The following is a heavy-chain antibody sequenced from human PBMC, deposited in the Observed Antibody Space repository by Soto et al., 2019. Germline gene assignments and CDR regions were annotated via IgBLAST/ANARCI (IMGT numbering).Heavy chain of an antibody. CDR1: GFTFSTYW. Sequence: EVQLVESGAGLFKPGGSLRLSCAASGFTFSTYWMSWVRQAPGKGLEWVANIKEDGSAKSYVDSVKGRFTISRDNAKNSLYLQMNSLRAEDTSVYHCARDRGRGVECFGTCYSSYFDPWGQGTLVTVSS. J-gene: IGHJ5*02. CDR2: IKEDGSAK. CDR3: ARDRGRGVECFGTCYSSYFDP. D-gene: IGHD2-15*01. V-gene: IGHV3-7*01.